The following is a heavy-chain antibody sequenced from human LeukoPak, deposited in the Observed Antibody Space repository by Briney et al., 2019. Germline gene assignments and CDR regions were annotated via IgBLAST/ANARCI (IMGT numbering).Heavy chain of an antibody. Sequence: SQTLSLTCAISGDSVSSNSAAWNWIRQSPSRGLEWLGRTYYRSKWYNDYAVSVKSRITINPDTSKNQFSLQLNSVTPEDTAVYYCAKGTEYSSSWYASGRYFDYWGQGTLVTVSS. V-gene: IGHV6-1*01. CDR2: TYYRSKWYN. CDR3: AKGTEYSSSWYASGRYFDY. J-gene: IGHJ4*02. CDR1: GDSVSSNSAA. D-gene: IGHD6-13*01.